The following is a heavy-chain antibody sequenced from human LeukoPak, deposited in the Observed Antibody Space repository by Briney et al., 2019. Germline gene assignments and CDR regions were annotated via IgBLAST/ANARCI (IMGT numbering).Heavy chain of an antibody. CDR1: GYSFTSYW. V-gene: IGHV5-51*01. J-gene: IGHJ3*02. D-gene: IGHD3-3*01. Sequence: GESLKISCKGSGYSFTSYWIGWVRQMPGKGLEWMGIIYPGDSDTRYSPSFQGQVTISADKSISTAYLQWSSLKASDTAMYYCARRRITIFGVVIGAFDIWGQGTMVTVSS. CDR2: IYPGDSDT. CDR3: ARRRITIFGVVIGAFDI.